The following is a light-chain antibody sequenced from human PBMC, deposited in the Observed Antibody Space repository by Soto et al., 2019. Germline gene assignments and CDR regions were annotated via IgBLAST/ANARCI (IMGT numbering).Light chain of an antibody. J-gene: IGKJ5*01. CDR2: ATS. CDR1: RNVSIY. Sequence: IPLTQSPSSLAASVGDRLTLTCRASRNVSIYLNWYQHKPGKGPTLLIHATSNLQIGVPSRFSGSGAGTEFPLTSSSLEPEDVGTYYCQQSYKMPSFGQGTRLVIK. CDR3: QQSYKMPS. V-gene: IGKV1-39*01.